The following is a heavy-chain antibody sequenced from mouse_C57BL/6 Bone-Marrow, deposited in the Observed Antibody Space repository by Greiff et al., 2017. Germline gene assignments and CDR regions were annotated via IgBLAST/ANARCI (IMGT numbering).Heavy chain of an antibody. CDR3: ARFTTVFDY. CDR1: GFTFSSYG. V-gene: IGHV5-6*02. D-gene: IGHD1-1*01. Sequence: DVMLVEPGGDLVKPGGSLKLSCAASGFTFSSYGMSWVRQTPDKRLEWVATISSGGSYTYYPDSVKGRFTISRDNAKNTLYLQMSSLQSEDTAMFYCARFTTVFDYWGQGTTLTVSS. J-gene: IGHJ2*01. CDR2: ISSGGSYT.